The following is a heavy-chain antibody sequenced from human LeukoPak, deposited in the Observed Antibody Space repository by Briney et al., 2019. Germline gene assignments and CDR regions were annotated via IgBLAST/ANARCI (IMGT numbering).Heavy chain of an antibody. D-gene: IGHD3-10*01. J-gene: IGHJ4*02. Sequence: PSETLSLTCTVSGGSISSYYWSWIRQPPGKGLEWIGYIYYSGSTNYNPSLKSRVTISVDTSKNQFSLKLSSVTAADTAVYYCARLATVRFDYWGQGTLVTVSS. V-gene: IGHV4-59*08. CDR2: IYYSGST. CDR1: GGSISSYY. CDR3: ARLATVRFDY.